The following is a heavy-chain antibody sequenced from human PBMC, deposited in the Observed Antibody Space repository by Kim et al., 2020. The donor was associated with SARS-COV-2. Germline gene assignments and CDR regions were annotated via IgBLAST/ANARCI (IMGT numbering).Heavy chain of an antibody. J-gene: IGHJ2*01. V-gene: IGHV3-23*01. CDR2: ISGSGGST. CDR3: AKVPLTVTTPGFWYFDL. Sequence: GGSLRLSCAASGFTFSSYAMSWVRQAPGKGLEWVSAISGSGGSTYYADSVKGRFTISRDNSKNTLYLQMNSLRAEDTAVYYCAKVPLTVTTPGFWYFDLWGRGTLVTVSS. D-gene: IGHD4-17*01. CDR1: GFTFSSYA.